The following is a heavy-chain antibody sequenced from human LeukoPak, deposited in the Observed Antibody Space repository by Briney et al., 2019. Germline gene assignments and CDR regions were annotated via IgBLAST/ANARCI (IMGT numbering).Heavy chain of an antibody. CDR1: GFTFSSYA. V-gene: IGHV3-23*01. D-gene: IGHD6-13*01. CDR2: LSGSGGIR. CDR3: AKRIAAAGIGYYFDY. J-gene: IGHJ4*02. Sequence: PGGSLRLSCVASGFTFSSYAMSWVRQAPGKGLEWVSVLSGSGGIRYYADSVKGRFTISRDNSKNTLYLQMNSLRAEDTAVYYCAKRIAAAGIGYYFDYWGQGTLVTVSS.